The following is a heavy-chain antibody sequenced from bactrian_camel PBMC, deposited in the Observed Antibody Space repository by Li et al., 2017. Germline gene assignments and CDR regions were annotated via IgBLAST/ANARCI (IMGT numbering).Heavy chain of an antibody. Sequence: VQLVESGGGLVQPGGSLRLSCAASEYRYSANSMGWVRQAPGKEVEWVSSISRSGGTQYYAASVEGRFTISRDSAENTVYLQMSSLKNDDTAVYYCMRSRELVIPATLVTMTPEGQGTQVTVS. J-gene: IGHJ4*01. D-gene: IGHD4*01. CDR1: EYRYSANS. V-gene: IGHV3S35*01. CDR2: ISRSGGTQ.